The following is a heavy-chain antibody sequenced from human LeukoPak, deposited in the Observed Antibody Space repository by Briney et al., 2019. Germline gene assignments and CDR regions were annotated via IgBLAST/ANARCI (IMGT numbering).Heavy chain of an antibody. CDR3: ARVLVLLDTASGDAFDI. D-gene: IGHD5-18*01. J-gene: IGHJ3*02. CDR2: IYYSGST. Sequence: SETLSLTCTVSGGSISSSSYYWGWIRQPPGKGLEWIGSIYYSGSTYYNPSLKSRVTISVDTSKNQFSLKLSSVTAADTAVYYCARVLVLLDTASGDAFDIWGQGTMVTVSS. CDR1: GGSISSSSYY. V-gene: IGHV4-39*01.